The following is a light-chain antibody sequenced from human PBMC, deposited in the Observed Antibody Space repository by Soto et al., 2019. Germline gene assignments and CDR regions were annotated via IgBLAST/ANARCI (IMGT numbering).Light chain of an antibody. CDR3: QQYNNWPPFT. CDR1: QNIRSN. CDR2: ETS. V-gene: IGKV3-15*01. Sequence: EIVMTQSPGTLSVSPVERATLSCRASQNIRSNLAWYQQKPGQAPRLLIYETSTRAPGIPARFSGSGSGTEFTLTISSLQSEDFAVYHCQQYNNWPPFTFGPGTKVDIK. J-gene: IGKJ3*01.